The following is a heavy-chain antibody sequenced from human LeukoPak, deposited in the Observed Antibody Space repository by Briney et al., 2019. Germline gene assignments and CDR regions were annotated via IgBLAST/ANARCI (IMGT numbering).Heavy chain of an antibody. CDR1: EFSVSSNS. V-gene: IGHV3-53*01. CDR3: ARRAGAYTHPYDY. J-gene: IGHJ4*02. D-gene: IGHD3-16*01. Sequence: PGGSLRLSCAASEFSVSSNSMSWVRQAPGKGLEWVSFIYSAGSTHYSDSVKGRFTISIDNSKNTLYLQMNSLRAEDTAVYYCARRAGAYTHPYDYWGQGTLVTVS. CDR2: IYSAGST.